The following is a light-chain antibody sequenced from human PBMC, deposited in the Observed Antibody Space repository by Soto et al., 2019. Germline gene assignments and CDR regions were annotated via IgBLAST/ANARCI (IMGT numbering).Light chain of an antibody. CDR3: SSYTNSSSVV. CDR2: EVS. V-gene: IGLV2-18*02. J-gene: IGLJ2*01. Sequence: QSALTQPPSVSGSPGQSVTISCTGTSSDVGSYNRVSWYQQPPGTAPKLMIYEVSNRPSGVPDRFSGSKSGNTASLTISGLPAEDEADYYCSSYTNSSSVVFGGGTKLTVL. CDR1: SSDVGSYNR.